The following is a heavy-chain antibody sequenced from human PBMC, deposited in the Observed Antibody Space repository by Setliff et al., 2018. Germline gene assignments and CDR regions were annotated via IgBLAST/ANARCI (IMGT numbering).Heavy chain of an antibody. CDR2: INTNSGNP. CDR3: ARASRFGTTVYRGSYYMDV. V-gene: IGHV7-4-1*02. CDR1: GYTFTGYY. J-gene: IGHJ6*03. Sequence: ASVKVSCKASGYTFTGYYMNWVRQAPGQGPEWMGWINTNSGNPTYAQGFTGRFVFSLDTSVSTAYLQISSLKAEDSAVYYCARASRFGTTVYRGSYYMDVWGKGTTVTVSS. D-gene: IGHD4-4*01.